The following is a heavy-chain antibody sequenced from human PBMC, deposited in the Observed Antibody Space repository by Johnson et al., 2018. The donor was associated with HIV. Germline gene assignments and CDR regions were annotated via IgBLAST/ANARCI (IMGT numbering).Heavy chain of an antibody. V-gene: IGHV3-7*02. CDR2: IKQDGSKK. CDR3: ARQRGCDI. Sequence: EKLVESGGGVVQPGRSLRLSCAASGFTFSSSWMNWVRQAPGKGLEWVDNIKQDGSKKSYVDSVKGRFTISRDNAKTSLYLQMNSLRVEDTAVYYCARQRGCDIWGQGTMVTVSS. J-gene: IGHJ3*02. CDR1: GFTFSSSW.